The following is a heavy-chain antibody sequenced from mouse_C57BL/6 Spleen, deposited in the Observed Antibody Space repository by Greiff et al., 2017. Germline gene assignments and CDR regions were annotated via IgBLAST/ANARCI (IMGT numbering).Heavy chain of an antibody. D-gene: IGHD2-1*01. J-gene: IGHJ2*01. CDR2: IWSGGST. V-gene: IGHV2-2*01. CDR1: GFSLTSYG. Sequence: VKLQESGPGLVQPSQSLSITCTVSGFSLTSYGVHWVRQSPGKGLEWLGVIWSGGSTDYNAAFISRLSISKDNSKSQVFFKMKSLQADDTPIYYCARNYYGNPFDYWGQGTTLTVSS. CDR3: ARNYYGNPFDY.